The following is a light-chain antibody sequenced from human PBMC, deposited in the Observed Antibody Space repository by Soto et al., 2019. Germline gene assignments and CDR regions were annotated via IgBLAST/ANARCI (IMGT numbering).Light chain of an antibody. CDR3: SSYSSSATPYV. CDR2: EVT. Sequence: VLTQPASVSGSPGQSITISCIGTSSDIGPYNYVSWYQQHPDKAPKLILYEVTNRPSGASDRFSGSKSGNAAFLTISGLQAEDEADYYCSSYSSSATPYVFGTGTKVTVL. J-gene: IGLJ1*01. V-gene: IGLV2-14*01. CDR1: SSDIGPYNY.